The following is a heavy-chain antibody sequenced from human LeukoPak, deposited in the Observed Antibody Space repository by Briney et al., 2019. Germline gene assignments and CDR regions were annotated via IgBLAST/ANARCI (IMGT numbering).Heavy chain of an antibody. J-gene: IGHJ6*02. CDR3: ARDPLLKDIVVVPAAHYYGMDV. D-gene: IGHD2-2*01. V-gene: IGHV1-69*04. Sequence: ASVKVSCKASGGTFSSYAISWVRQAPGQGLEWMGRIIPILGIANYAQKFQGGVTITADKSTSTAYMELSSLRSEDTAVYYCARDPLLKDIVVVPAAHYYGMDVWGQGTTVTVSS. CDR1: GGTFSSYA. CDR2: IIPILGIA.